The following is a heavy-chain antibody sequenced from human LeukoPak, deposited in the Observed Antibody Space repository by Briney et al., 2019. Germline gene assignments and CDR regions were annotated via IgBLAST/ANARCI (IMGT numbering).Heavy chain of an antibody. CDR1: GFTFNTYW. J-gene: IGHJ4*02. Sequence: GGSLRLSCAASGFTFNTYWMSWVRQAPGKGLEWVANIKQDGSEKYYVDSVKGRFTISRDNAKNSLYLQMNSLRAEDTAVYYCARSYDYVWGSYRYVFDYWGQGTLVTVSS. CDR2: IKQDGSEK. D-gene: IGHD3-16*02. V-gene: IGHV3-7*01. CDR3: ARSYDYVWGSYRYVFDY.